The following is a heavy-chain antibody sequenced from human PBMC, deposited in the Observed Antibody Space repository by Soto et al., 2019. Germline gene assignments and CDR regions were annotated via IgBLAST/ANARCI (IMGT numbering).Heavy chain of an antibody. V-gene: IGHV1-3*01. J-gene: IGHJ4*02. CDR2: INAGNGNT. Sequence: ASVKVSCKASRYTFTSYAMHWVRQAPGQRLEWMGWINAGNGNTKYSQKFQGRVTITRDTSASTAYMELSSLRSEDTAVYYCARVDDSSGYYYAKFDYWGQGTLVTVSS. CDR1: RYTFTSYA. CDR3: ARVDDSSGYYYAKFDY. D-gene: IGHD3-22*01.